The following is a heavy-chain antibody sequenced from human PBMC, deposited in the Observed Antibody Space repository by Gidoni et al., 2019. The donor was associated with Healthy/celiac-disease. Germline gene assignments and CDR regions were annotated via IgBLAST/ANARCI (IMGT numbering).Heavy chain of an antibody. CDR3: ARDVPIVGAPFDY. V-gene: IGHV3-7*03. J-gene: IGHJ4*02. CDR2: IKQDGSEK. Sequence: EVQLVESGGGLVQPGGSLRPSCAASACPFSSYWMSWVRQAPGKGLEWVANIKQDGSEKYYVDSVKGRFTISRDNAKNSLYLQMNSLRAEDTAVYYCARDVPIVGAPFDYWGQGTLVTVSS. CDR1: ACPFSSYW. D-gene: IGHD1-26*01.